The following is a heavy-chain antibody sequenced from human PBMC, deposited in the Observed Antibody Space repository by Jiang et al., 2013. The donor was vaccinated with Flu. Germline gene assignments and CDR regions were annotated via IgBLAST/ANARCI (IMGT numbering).Heavy chain of an antibody. V-gene: IGHV2-5*02. CDR3: AKYRPDNSSGWYFHY. CDR2: IYWDDDQ. D-gene: IGHD6-19*01. CDR1: GFSLKTSAEA. J-gene: IGHJ4*02. Sequence: KPTQTLTLTCTFSGFSLKTSAEAVGWIRQPPGKALEWLAIIYWDDDQVYSPSLRSRLTIAKDTSKNQVVLTLTNIDPLDTGTYYCAKYRPDNSSGWYFHYWGQGTLVTVSS.